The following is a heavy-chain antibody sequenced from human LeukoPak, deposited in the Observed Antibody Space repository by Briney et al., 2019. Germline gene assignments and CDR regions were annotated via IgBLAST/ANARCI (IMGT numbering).Heavy chain of an antibody. Sequence: GGSLRLSCAASGFIFSDYYMGWIRRAPGRGLEWVSYISDSGSNIYYTDSVKGRFTMSRDNAKKSLYLQMNSLRAEDTAVYYCARAKFDSSGYYYRGFDIWGQGTMVTVSS. V-gene: IGHV3-11*04. CDR3: ARAKFDSSGYYYRGFDI. CDR2: ISDSGSNI. D-gene: IGHD3-22*01. J-gene: IGHJ3*02. CDR1: GFIFSDYY.